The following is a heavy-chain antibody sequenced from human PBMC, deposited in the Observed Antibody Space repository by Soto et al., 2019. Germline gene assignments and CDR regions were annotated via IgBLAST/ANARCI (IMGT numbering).Heavy chain of an antibody. Sequence: QVQLGQSGAEVKKPGSSVKVSFKASVGTFSCYTISWVRQAPGQGLEWMGRIIPILGIANYAQKFQGRVTITADKSTSTAYMELSSLRSEDTAVYYCARFPGSYGMDVWGQGTTVTVSS. CDR1: VGTFSCYT. CDR2: IIPILGIA. V-gene: IGHV1-69*02. J-gene: IGHJ6*02. CDR3: ARFPGSYGMDV.